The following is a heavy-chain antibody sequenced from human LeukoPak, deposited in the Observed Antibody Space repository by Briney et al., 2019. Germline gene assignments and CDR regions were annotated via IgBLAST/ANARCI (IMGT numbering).Heavy chain of an antibody. Sequence: GGSLRLSCTVSDLVFNHAWMSWVRQAPGKGLEWVANIRQDGRDNHYLESVKGRFTISRDNAKNSLYLQMNSLRVEDTAVYYCARLSDTEGSSTSYRASDIWGQGTLVTVSS. CDR1: DLVFNHAW. CDR3: ARLSDTEGSSTSYRASDI. V-gene: IGHV3-7*01. J-gene: IGHJ3*02. CDR2: IRQDGRDN. D-gene: IGHD2-2*01.